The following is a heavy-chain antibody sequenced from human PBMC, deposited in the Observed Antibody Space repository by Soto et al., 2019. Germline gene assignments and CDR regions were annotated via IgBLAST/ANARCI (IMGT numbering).Heavy chain of an antibody. J-gene: IGHJ6*02. V-gene: IGHV3-13*01. CDR3: ARGRSLSINTDLYGMDV. D-gene: IGHD3-16*02. CDR2: IGITGDT. Sequence: PRWSLRLSCAASGFTCRTYDMHWFRQATGKGLEWVSSIGITGDTYYIDSVKGRFTISREEAKNSLYLQMNSLGAGDTAVYFCARGRSLSINTDLYGMDVWGQGTTVTVSS. CDR1: GFTCRTYD.